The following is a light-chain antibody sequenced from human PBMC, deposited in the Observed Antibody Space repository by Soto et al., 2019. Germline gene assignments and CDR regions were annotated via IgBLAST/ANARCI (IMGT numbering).Light chain of an antibody. CDR1: SSDGGGYNY. CDR3: SSYTSSSTHWV. V-gene: IGLV2-14*01. J-gene: IGLJ3*02. Sequence: LTQPASVSGSPGQSITISCTGTSSDGGGYNYVSWYQQHPGKAPKLMIYEVSNRPSGVSNRFSGSKSGNTASLTISGLQAEDEADYYCSSYTSSSTHWVFGGGTQLTVL. CDR2: EVS.